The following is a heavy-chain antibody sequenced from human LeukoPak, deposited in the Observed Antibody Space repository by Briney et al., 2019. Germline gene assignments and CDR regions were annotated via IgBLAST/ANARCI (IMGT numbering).Heavy chain of an antibody. CDR3: ARDRGYDSSGYDDY. J-gene: IGHJ4*02. CDR2: IIPIFGTA. CDR1: GCTFSSYA. D-gene: IGHD3-22*01. V-gene: IGHV1-69*05. Sequence: SVKVSCKASGCTFSSYAISWVRQAPGQGLEWMGRIIPIFGTANYAQKFQGRVTITTDESTSTAYMELSSLRSEDTAVYYCARDRGYDSSGYDDYWGQGTLVTVSS.